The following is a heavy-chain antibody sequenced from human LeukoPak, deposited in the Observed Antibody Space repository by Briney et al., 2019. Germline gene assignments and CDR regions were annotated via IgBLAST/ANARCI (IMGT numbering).Heavy chain of an antibody. CDR2: IYYSGST. CDR3: ARGISNYDHYFDY. D-gene: IGHD4-11*01. CDR1: GGAISSYY. J-gene: IGHJ4*02. V-gene: IGHV4-59*01. Sequence: PSETLSLTCTVSGGAISSYYWSWIRQPPGKGLEWIGYIYYSGSTNYNPSLKSRVTISVDTSKNQFSLKLSSVTAADTAVYYCARGISNYDHYFDYWGQGTLDTVSS.